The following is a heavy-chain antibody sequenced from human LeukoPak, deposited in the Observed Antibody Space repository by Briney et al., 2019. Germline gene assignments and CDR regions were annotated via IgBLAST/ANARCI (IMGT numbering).Heavy chain of an antibody. D-gene: IGHD2-8*01. V-gene: IGHV3-23*01. J-gene: IGHJ4*02. CDR2: ISGSGGST. CDR3: AKCTVWPLDFDY. Sequence: GGSLRLSCAASGFTFSSYAMSWVRQAPGKGLEWVSAISGSGGSTYYADSVKGRFTIYRDNSKNTLYPQMNSLRAEDTAVYYCAKCTVWPLDFDYWGQGTLVTVSS. CDR1: GFTFSSYA.